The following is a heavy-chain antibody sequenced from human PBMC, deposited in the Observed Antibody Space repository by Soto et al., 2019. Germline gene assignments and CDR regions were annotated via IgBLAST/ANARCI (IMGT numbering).Heavy chain of an antibody. J-gene: IGHJ3*02. Sequence: SETLSLTCTVSGGSIRSYYWSWFRQPPGKGLEWIGYIYYSGSTYYNPSLKSRVTISVDTSKNQFSLKLSSVTAADTAVYYCARHGSYWNYYGKADAFDIWGQGTMVTVSS. CDR2: IYYSGST. V-gene: IGHV4-59*08. CDR1: GGSIRSYY. CDR3: ARHGSYWNYYGKADAFDI. D-gene: IGHD1-7*01.